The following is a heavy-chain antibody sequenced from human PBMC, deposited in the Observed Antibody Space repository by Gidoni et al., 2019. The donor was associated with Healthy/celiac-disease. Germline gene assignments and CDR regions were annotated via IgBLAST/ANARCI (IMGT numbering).Heavy chain of an antibody. Sequence: QVQLVESGGGLVKPGGSLRLSCAASGFTFSDYYISWIRQAPGKGLEWVSYISSSSSYTNYADSVKGRFTISRDNAKNSLYLQMNSLRAEDTAVYYCARDIAAAGTSDAFDIWGQGTMSPSLQ. CDR1: GFTFSDYY. CDR2: ISSSSSYT. D-gene: IGHD6-13*01. CDR3: ARDIAAAGTSDAFDI. J-gene: IGHJ3*02. V-gene: IGHV3-11*05.